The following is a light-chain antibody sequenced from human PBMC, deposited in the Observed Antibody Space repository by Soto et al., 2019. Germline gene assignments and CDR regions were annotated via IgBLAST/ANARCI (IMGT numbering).Light chain of an antibody. CDR2: WAS. CDR1: QSVLYSSNNKNY. V-gene: IGKV4-1*01. J-gene: IGKJ1*01. Sequence: DIVMTQSPDSLAVSLGERATINCKSSQSVLYSSNNKNYLAWYQQKPGQPPKMLIYWASTRESGVPDRFSGCVSGTDFTLTISSLHAEDVAVYYCQQYYSPPWTFGQGTKVEIK. CDR3: QQYYSPPWT.